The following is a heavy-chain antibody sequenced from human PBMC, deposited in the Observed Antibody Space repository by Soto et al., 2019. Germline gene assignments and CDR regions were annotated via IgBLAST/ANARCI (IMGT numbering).Heavy chain of an antibody. V-gene: IGHV3-30*18. Sequence: GGSLRLSCAASGFTFSSYGMHWVRQAPGKGLEWVAVISYDGSNKYYADSVKGRFTISRDNSKNTLYLQMNSLRAEDTAVYYCAKDYVWEGVPSDYYYYGMDVWGQGTTVTVS. J-gene: IGHJ6*02. CDR3: AKDYVWEGVPSDYYYYGMDV. D-gene: IGHD3-16*01. CDR2: ISYDGSNK. CDR1: GFTFSSYG.